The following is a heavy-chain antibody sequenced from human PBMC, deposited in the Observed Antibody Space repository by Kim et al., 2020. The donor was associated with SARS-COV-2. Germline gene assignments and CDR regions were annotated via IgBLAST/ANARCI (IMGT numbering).Heavy chain of an antibody. V-gene: IGHV1-69*04. J-gene: IGHJ4*02. D-gene: IGHD3-9*01. CDR3: ARDDYDILTGIFDY. Sequence: AQKFQGRVTITAEKSTSTAYMELSSLRSEDTAVYYCARDDYDILTGIFDYWGQGTLVTVSS.